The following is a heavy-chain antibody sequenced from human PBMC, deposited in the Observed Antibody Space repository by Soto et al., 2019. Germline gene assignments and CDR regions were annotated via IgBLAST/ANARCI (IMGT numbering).Heavy chain of an antibody. J-gene: IGHJ6*02. CDR3: ARGGYCSGGNCYGVTYGLDV. D-gene: IGHD2-15*01. V-gene: IGHV3-11*01. CDR1: GFIFSDYY. CDR2: ITNSGGSV. Sequence: QVHLAESGGGLVNPGGSLRLSCEASGFIFSDYYMNWVRQAPGKGLEWLSSITNSGGSVFYADSLEGPLTVSRDNANQSLFLQISYLRGEDRAVYYCARGGYCSGGNCYGVTYGLDVWGQGNTVTGSS.